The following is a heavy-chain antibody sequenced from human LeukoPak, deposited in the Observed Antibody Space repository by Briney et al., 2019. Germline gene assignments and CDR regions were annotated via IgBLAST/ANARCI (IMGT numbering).Heavy chain of an antibody. V-gene: IGHV3-30*03. CDR2: ISYDGSNK. D-gene: IGHD3-10*01. CDR1: GFTFSSYG. Sequence: GGSLRLSCAASGFTFSSYGMHWVRQAPGKGLEWVAVISYDGSNKYYADSVKGRFTISRDNSKNTLYLQMNSLRAEDTAVYYCATSGGSGSYYNGLPFDYWGQGTLVTVSS. CDR3: ATSGGSGSYYNGLPFDY. J-gene: IGHJ4*02.